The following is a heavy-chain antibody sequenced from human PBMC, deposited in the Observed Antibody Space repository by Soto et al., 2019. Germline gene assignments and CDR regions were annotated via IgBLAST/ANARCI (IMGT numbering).Heavy chain of an antibody. D-gene: IGHD5-18*01. CDR2: ISGTGDGV. V-gene: IGHV3-23*01. J-gene: IGHJ4*02. Sequence: HPGGSLRLSCAASGFTFSSFALSWVRQAPGKGLEWVSAISGTGDGVDYADSVKGQFTISRDNSKNTLYLQMNSLRVGDTAVYYCAGPGYSSQDYWGQGTLVTVSS. CDR3: AGPGYSSQDY. CDR1: GFTFSSFA.